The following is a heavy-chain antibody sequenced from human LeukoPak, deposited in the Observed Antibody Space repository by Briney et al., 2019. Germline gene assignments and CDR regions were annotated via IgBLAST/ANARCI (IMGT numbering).Heavy chain of an antibody. CDR2: ITSSSNYI. J-gene: IGHJ4*02. CDR3: ARDQRDYGHFDY. CDR1: GFVFSNCN. V-gene: IGHV3-21*01. D-gene: IGHD4-17*01. Sequence: PGGSLRLSCTASGFVFSNCNMHWVRQAPGKGLEWVSSITSSSNYIYYSDSVKGRFTISRDNAKNSLYLQMNSLRAEDTAVYYCARDQRDYGHFDYWGQGTLVTVSS.